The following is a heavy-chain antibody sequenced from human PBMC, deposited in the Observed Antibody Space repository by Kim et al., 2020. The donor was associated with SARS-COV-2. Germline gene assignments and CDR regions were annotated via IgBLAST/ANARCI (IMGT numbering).Heavy chain of an antibody. Sequence: SETLSLTCTVSGGSVTTGSLYWSWIRQSPGKALEWIGYVHYSGTTNYNPSLRSRVTISVDTSKNQFSLNLNSVTAADAALYYCATEKSRRVVVSAGMGLTKGYYYYTMDVWGRGTTVTVSS. CDR2: VHYSGTT. CDR3: ATEKSRRVVVSAGMGLTKGYYYYTMDV. CDR1: GGSVTTGSLY. V-gene: IGHV4-61*01. D-gene: IGHD6-13*01. J-gene: IGHJ6*02.